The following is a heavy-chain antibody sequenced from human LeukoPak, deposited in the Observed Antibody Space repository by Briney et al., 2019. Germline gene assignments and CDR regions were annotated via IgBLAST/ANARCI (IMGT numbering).Heavy chain of an antibody. J-gene: IGHJ4*02. Sequence: SVKVSCKASGGTFSSYAISWVRQAPGQGLECMGGIIPIFGTENYAQKFQGRVTITTDESTSTAYMELSSLGSEDTAVYYCARGLGYSYGSDYWGQGTLVTVSS. CDR2: IIPIFGTE. D-gene: IGHD5-18*01. CDR1: GGTFSSYA. CDR3: ARGLGYSYGSDY. V-gene: IGHV1-69*05.